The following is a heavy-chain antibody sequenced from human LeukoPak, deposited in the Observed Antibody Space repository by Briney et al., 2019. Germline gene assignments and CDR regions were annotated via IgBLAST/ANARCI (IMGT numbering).Heavy chain of an antibody. CDR1: GYTFTSYD. CDR2: MNPNSGNT. CDR3: ARFGNWNYVRLNYYYYGKDV. J-gene: IGHJ6*02. D-gene: IGHD1-7*01. V-gene: IGHV1-8*01. Sequence: GASVKVSCKASGYTFTSYDINWVRQATGQGLEWMGWMNPNSGNTGYAQKFQGRVTMTRNTSISTAYMELSSLRSEDTAVYYCARFGNWNYVRLNYYYYGKDVWGQGTTVTVSS.